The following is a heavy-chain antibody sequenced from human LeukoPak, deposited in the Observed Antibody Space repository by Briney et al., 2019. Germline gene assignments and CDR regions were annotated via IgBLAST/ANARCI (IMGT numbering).Heavy chain of an antibody. CDR1: GGSISSGSYY. CDR2: IYTSGST. V-gene: IGHV4-61*02. J-gene: IGHJ4*02. Sequence: SETLSLTCTVSGGSISSGSYYWSWIRQPAGKGLEWIGRIYTSGSTYYNPSLKSRVTISVDTSKNQFSLKLSSVTAADTAVYYCARDTTGGVITLDYWGQGTLVTVPS. CDR3: ARDTTGGVITLDY. D-gene: IGHD3-10*01.